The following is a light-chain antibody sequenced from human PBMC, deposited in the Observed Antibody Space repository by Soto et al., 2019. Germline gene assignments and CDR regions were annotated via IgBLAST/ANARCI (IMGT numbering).Light chain of an antibody. CDR2: EVS. V-gene: IGLV2-14*01. Sequence: QSVLTQPASVSGSPGQSIAISCTGTSSDDGDYNYVSWYQQHPGEAPKLMIYEVSNRPSGVSDRFSGSKSGNTASLTISGLQAEDEADYYCSSYTSSSTYVFGTGTKLTVL. CDR3: SSYTSSSTYV. J-gene: IGLJ1*01. CDR1: SSDDGDYNY.